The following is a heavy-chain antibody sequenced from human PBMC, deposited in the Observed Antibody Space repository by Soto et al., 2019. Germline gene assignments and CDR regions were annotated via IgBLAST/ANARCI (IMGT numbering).Heavy chain of an antibody. Sequence: PSETLSLTCTVSGGSISSYYWSWIRQPPGKGLEWIGYIYYSGSTNYNPSLKSRVTISVDTSKNQFSLKLSSVTAADTAVYYCARDQLTAGDSSGYQVYYYGTDVWGQGTTVTVSS. CDR3: ARDQLTAGDSSGYQVYYYGTDV. CDR1: GGSISSYY. D-gene: IGHD3-22*01. J-gene: IGHJ6*02. CDR2: IYYSGST. V-gene: IGHV4-59*01.